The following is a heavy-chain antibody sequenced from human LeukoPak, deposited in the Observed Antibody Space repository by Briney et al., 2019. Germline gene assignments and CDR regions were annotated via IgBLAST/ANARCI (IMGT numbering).Heavy chain of an antibody. V-gene: IGHV4-59*01. J-gene: IGHJ3*02. CDR3: ARESVSSWSHDAFDI. CDR2: IYYSGST. D-gene: IGHD6-13*01. CDR1: GGSISSYY. Sequence: SETLSLTCTVSGGSISSYYWSWIRQPPGKGLEWIGYIYYSGSTNYNPSLKSRVTISVDTSKNQFSLKLSSVTAADTAVYYCARESVSSWSHDAFDIWGQGTMVTVSS.